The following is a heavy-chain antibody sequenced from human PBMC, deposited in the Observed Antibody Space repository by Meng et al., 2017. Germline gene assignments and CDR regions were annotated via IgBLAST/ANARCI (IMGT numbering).Heavy chain of an antibody. CDR2: VNPINGKT. D-gene: IGHD4-11*01. V-gene: IGHV1-8*01. Sequence: VRLGQSWAEVKTPGSPVKVSCKPSGYLFTSYDINWIRQAPGQGLEWMGWVNPINGKTGYAQKFQGRLTMTRDTSIRTAYMELSSLKSEDTAIYYCARGGDYSSWDYWGQGTLVTVSS. CDR1: GYLFTSYD. J-gene: IGHJ4*02. CDR3: ARGGDYSSWDY.